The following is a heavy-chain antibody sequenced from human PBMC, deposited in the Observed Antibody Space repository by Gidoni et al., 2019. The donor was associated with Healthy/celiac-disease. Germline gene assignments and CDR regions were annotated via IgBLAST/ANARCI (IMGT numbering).Heavy chain of an antibody. D-gene: IGHD6-13*01. CDR1: GFTFSSYS. Sequence: EVQLVESGGGLVTPGGSLSLSCAASGFTFSSYSMNWVRQAPGKGLEWVSSISSSSSYIYYADSVKGRFTISRDNAKNSLYLQMNSLRAEDTAVYYCARVPVIAAAGRRTFDYWGQGTLVTVSS. CDR3: ARVPVIAAAGRRTFDY. J-gene: IGHJ4*02. V-gene: IGHV3-21*01. CDR2: ISSSSSYI.